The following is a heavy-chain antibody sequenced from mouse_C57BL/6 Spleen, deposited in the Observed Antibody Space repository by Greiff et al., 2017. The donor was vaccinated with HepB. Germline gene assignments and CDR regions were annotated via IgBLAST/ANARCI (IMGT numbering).Heavy chain of an antibody. D-gene: IGHD2-4*01. CDR3: ARRGYDYGNWYFDV. CDR2: INPYNGGT. J-gene: IGHJ1*03. V-gene: IGHV1-19*01. Sequence: EVQLQQSGPVLVKPGASVKMSCKASGYTFTDYYMNWVKQSHGKSLEWIGVINPYNGGTSYNQKFKGKATLTVDKSSSTAYMELNSLTSEDSAVYYCARRGYDYGNWYFDVWGTGTTVTVSS. CDR1: GYTFTDYY.